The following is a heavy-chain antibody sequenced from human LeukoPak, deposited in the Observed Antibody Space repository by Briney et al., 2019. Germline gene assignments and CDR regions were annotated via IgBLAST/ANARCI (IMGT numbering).Heavy chain of an antibody. Sequence: GGSLRLSCAASGFPFSDYYMGWMRQAPGKGLEWVSFITGSGKTTYYADSVKGRFTISRDNVKNSLYLQMNSLRAEDTAVYYCARDLNYYDSSGYQNLDYWGQGTLVTVSS. D-gene: IGHD3-22*01. CDR2: ITGSGKTT. CDR1: GFPFSDYY. V-gene: IGHV3-11*01. J-gene: IGHJ4*02. CDR3: ARDLNYYDSSGYQNLDY.